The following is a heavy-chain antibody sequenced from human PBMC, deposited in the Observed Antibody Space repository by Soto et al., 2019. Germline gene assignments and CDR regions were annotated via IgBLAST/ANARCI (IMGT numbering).Heavy chain of an antibody. V-gene: IGHV3-23*01. CDR3: AKDYYDSSGSRPHDY. CDR2: ISGSGGST. CDR1: GFTFSTYA. Sequence: GSLRLSCAASGFTFSTYAMSWVRQAPGKGLEWVSAISGSGGSTYYADSVKGRFTISRDNSKNTLYLQMNSLRAEDTAVYYCAKDYYDSSGSRPHDYWGQGTLVTVSS. J-gene: IGHJ4*02. D-gene: IGHD3-22*01.